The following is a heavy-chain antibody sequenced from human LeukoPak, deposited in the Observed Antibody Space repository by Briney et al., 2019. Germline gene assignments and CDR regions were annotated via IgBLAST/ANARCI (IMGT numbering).Heavy chain of an antibody. CDR3: ARDLSSSGWERFYYYGMDV. V-gene: IGHV3-11*04. Sequence: GGSLRLSCAASGFTFSDYYMSWIRQAPGKGLEWVSYISSSGSTIYYADSVKGRFTISRDNAKNSLYLQVNSLRAEDTAVYYCARDLSSSGWERFYYYGMDVWGQGTTVTVSS. J-gene: IGHJ6*02. CDR1: GFTFSDYY. D-gene: IGHD6-19*01. CDR2: ISSSGSTI.